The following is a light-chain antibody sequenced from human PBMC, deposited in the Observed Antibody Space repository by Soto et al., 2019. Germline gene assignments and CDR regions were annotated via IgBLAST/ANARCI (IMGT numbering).Light chain of an antibody. V-gene: IGKV1-27*01. Sequence: DIQMTQSPSSLSASVGDRVTITCRASQGISTYLAWYQQKRGKVPKLLIYAASTLQSGVPSRFSGSGSGTHFTLTISSLQPEDVATYYCQKYNSASWTFGQGTKVEIK. J-gene: IGKJ1*01. CDR3: QKYNSASWT. CDR2: AAS. CDR1: QGISTY.